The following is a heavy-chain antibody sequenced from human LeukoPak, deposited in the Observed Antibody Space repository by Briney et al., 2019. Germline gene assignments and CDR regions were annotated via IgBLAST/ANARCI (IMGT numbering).Heavy chain of an antibody. CDR1: GGSFSNYY. Sequence: NPSETLSLTCAVYGGSFSNYYWSWIRQPPGRGLEWIGEINDSGRTNYNPSLMSRVTVSADTSKNQFSLRLTSVTATDTAVYYCARRWNYGRNYYIDVWGNGATVSVSS. CDR2: INDSGRT. V-gene: IGHV4-34*01. CDR3: ARRWNYGRNYYIDV. J-gene: IGHJ6*03. D-gene: IGHD1-7*01.